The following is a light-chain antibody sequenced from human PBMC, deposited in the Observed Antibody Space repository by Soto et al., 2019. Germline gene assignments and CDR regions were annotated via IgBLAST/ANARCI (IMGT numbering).Light chain of an antibody. CDR1: QSVSNNY. CDR2: GAS. V-gene: IGKV3-20*01. CDR3: QQYGRSPWT. Sequence: ILLTQSPVTLSLSPGERATLSCRASQSVSNNYLAWYQQKPGQAPRLLIYGASSRATGIPDRFSGSGSGTDFTLTISRLEPEDFAVYYCQQYGRSPWTFGQGTKVDI. J-gene: IGKJ1*01.